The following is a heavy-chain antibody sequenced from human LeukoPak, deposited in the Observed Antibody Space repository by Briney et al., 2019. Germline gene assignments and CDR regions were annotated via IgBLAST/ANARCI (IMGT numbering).Heavy chain of an antibody. CDR2: IYSGGTT. V-gene: IGHV3-53*01. D-gene: IGHD4-17*01. Sequence: PGGSLRLSCVVSGVTVTSNYMSWVRQAPGKGLEWISVIYSGGTTYYADSVKGRFTISRDYSKNTLYLQMDSLRAEDTAVYYCARVDYGDYQYFQHWGQGTLVTVSP. J-gene: IGHJ1*01. CDR3: ARVDYGDYQYFQH. CDR1: GVTVTSNY.